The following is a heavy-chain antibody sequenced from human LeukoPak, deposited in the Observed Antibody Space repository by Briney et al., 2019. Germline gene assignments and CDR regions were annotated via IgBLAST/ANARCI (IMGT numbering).Heavy chain of an antibody. Sequence: SVKVSCKASGGTFSSYAMSWVRQAPGQGLEWMGRIIPIFGTANYAQKFQGRVTITTDESTSTAYMELSSLRSEDTAVYYCAGNDYGELYMDVWGKGTTVTVSS. V-gene: IGHV1-69*05. CDR1: GGTFSSYA. D-gene: IGHD4-17*01. J-gene: IGHJ6*03. CDR3: AGNDYGELYMDV. CDR2: IIPIFGTA.